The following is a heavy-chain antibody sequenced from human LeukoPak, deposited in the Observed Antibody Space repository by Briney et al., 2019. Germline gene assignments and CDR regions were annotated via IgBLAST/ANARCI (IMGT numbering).Heavy chain of an antibody. D-gene: IGHD6-6*01. J-gene: IGHJ4*02. Sequence: GGSLRLSCASSGFSFTNYAMTWVRQAPGKGLEWVAAISNSGGNTYYADSVKGRFTISRDNSNSTLYLQMYSLRAEDTALYYCTRGTGIARPDYWGQGTLVTVSS. CDR3: TRGTGIARPDY. CDR2: ISNSGGNT. V-gene: IGHV3-23*01. CDR1: GFSFTNYA.